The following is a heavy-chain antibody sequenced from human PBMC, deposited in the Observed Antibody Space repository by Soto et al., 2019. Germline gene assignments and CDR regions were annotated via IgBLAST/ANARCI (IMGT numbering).Heavy chain of an antibody. J-gene: IGHJ2*01. Sequence: ETLSLNCAVYGVSSSGYYWIWLSQPPGKGLEGIGENNQSGSTNFNATPKRRVSISVDTSKKQFSLKLSSVTAADTAVYYCSAHLKSTVTAYWYFELWGRGTLVTVSS. V-gene: IGHV4-34*01. CDR2: NNQSGST. CDR3: SAHLKSTVTAYWYFEL. D-gene: IGHD4-17*01. CDR1: GVSSSGYY.